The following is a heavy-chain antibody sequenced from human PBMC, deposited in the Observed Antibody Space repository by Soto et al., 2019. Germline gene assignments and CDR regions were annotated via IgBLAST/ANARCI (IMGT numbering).Heavy chain of an antibody. Sequence: EVQLSESGGGLVQPGGSLSLSCAASGFSFNNYAMNWVRQAPGKGLEWVSVIGGGGDVTYYADSVRGRFTISRDNSKNTRYLNMNSRRAGDTAVYYCATDHSSGSYYNRYLDVCGSGTTVTASS. CDR3: ATDHSSGSYYNRYLDV. CDR2: IGGGGDVT. V-gene: IGHV3-23*01. CDR1: GFSFNNYA. J-gene: IGHJ6*03. D-gene: IGHD3-10*01.